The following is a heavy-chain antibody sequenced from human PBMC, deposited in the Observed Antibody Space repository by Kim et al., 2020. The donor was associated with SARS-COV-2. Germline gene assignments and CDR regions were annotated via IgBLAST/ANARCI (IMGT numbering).Heavy chain of an antibody. J-gene: IGHJ4*02. V-gene: IGHV3-21*01. Sequence: GGSLRLSCAASGFTFSSYSMNWVRQAPGKGLEWVSSISSSSSYIYYADSVKGRFTISRDNAKNSLYLQMNSLRAEDTAVYYCASPAGAHRGYFDYWGQGTLVTVSS. CDR3: ASPAGAHRGYFDY. D-gene: IGHD1-26*01. CDR1: GFTFSSYS. CDR2: ISSSSSYI.